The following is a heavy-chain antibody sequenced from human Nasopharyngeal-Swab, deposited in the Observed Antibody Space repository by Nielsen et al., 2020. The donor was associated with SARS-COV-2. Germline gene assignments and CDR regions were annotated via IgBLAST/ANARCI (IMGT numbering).Heavy chain of an antibody. V-gene: IGHV4-61*01. J-gene: IGHJ6*03. Sequence: SETLSLTCTVSGGSVRSGSYYWSWIRQPPGKGLEWIGYIYYSGSTNYNPSLKSRVTISVDTSKNQFSLKLSSVTAADTAVYYCARVLKYDFWSGYYTGGDYYYMDVWGKGTTVTVSS. CDR1: GGSVRSGSYY. D-gene: IGHD3-3*01. CDR3: ARVLKYDFWSGYYTGGDYYYMDV. CDR2: IYYSGST.